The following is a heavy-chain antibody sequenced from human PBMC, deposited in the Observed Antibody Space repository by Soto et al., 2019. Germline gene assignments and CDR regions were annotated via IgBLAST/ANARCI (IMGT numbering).Heavy chain of an antibody. D-gene: IGHD1-7*01. CDR2: INPDGSST. Sequence: EVHLVESGGGLVQPGGSLRLSCAASGFTFSLYWMHWVRQAPGKGLVWVSRINPDGSSTTYADSVKGRFTISRDNSKNTVYLQMNGLGAEDTAIYYCARDNWNSYWGQGALVTVSS. CDR1: GFTFSLYW. J-gene: IGHJ4*02. CDR3: ARDNWNSY. V-gene: IGHV3-74*01.